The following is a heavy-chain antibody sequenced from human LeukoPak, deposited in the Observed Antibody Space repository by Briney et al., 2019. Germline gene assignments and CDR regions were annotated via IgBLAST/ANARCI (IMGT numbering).Heavy chain of an antibody. Sequence: PGGSLRLSCAASGFTFDDYGLSWVRQAPGKGLEWVSTINWNGGSTGYADSVKGRFTISRDNSKNTLYLQMNSLRAEDTAVYYCAREFIVATTGIDYWGQGTLVTVSS. D-gene: IGHD5-12*01. CDR1: GFTFDDYG. CDR3: AREFIVATTGIDY. J-gene: IGHJ4*02. V-gene: IGHV3-20*04. CDR2: INWNGGST.